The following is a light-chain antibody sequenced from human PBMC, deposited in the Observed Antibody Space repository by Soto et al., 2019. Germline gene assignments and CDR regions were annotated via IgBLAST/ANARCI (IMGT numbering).Light chain of an antibody. CDR3: QQYAGPPTT. V-gene: IGKV3-20*01. CDR1: QSVSSN. J-gene: IGKJ5*01. Sequence: EIVMTQSPATLSVSPGERATLSCRASQSVSSNLAWYQQKPGQAPRVIMYGASRRATGIPDRFSGGGSGTDFTLTISRLEPEDFAVYFCQQYAGPPTTFGQGTRLEI. CDR2: GAS.